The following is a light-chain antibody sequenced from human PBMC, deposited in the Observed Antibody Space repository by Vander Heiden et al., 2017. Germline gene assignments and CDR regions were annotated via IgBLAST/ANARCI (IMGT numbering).Light chain of an antibody. Sequence: AIQLTQSSFSLSASVGDRVTITCRASQGISSALAWYQQKPGKAPKLLIYDASSLESGVPSRFSGRASGTDFTLTISILHPEDFTTYYCQRFNTYPYTFGQGTKLEIK. CDR3: QRFNTYPYT. J-gene: IGKJ2*01. CDR1: QGISSA. CDR2: DAS. V-gene: IGKV1-13*02.